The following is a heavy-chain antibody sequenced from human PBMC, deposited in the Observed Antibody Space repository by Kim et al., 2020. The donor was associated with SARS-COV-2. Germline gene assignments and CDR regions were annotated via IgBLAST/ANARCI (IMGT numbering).Heavy chain of an antibody. V-gene: IGHV3-15*01. J-gene: IGHJ3*02. CDR3: TTDLSSSSWYRAFDI. D-gene: IGHD6-13*01. Sequence: ATVKGRLTISRDDSKDTLYLQMNSLKTEDTAVYYCTTDLSSSSWYRAFDIWGQGTMVTVSS.